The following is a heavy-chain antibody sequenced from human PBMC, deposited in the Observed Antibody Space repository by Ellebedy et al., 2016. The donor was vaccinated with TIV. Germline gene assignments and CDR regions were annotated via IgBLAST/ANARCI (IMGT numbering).Heavy chain of an antibody. CDR1: GFTFSDEH. J-gene: IGHJ4*02. V-gene: IGHV3-72*01. Sequence: GESLKISXGASGFTFSDEHMDWVRQAPGKGLEWVGRSKNKGNNYATQYAASVKGRFTISRDDSTNSLYLQMNSLRTEDTAIYYCTKTFYFDWGQGTLVIVSS. D-gene: IGHD2/OR15-2a*01. CDR2: SKNKGNNYAT. CDR3: TKTFYFD.